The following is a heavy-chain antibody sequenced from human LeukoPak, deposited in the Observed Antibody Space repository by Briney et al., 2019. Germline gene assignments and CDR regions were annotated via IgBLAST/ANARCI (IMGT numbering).Heavy chain of an antibody. CDR3: ARRGFRGYCSSTSCLFHDY. Sequence: KPSETLSLTCTVPGGSISSSSYYWGWIRQPPGKGLEWIGGIYYSGSTYYNPSLKSRVTISVDTSKNQFSLKLSSVTAADTAVYYCARRGFRGYCSSTSCLFHDYWGQGTLVTVSS. CDR2: IYYSGST. V-gene: IGHV4-39*07. CDR1: GGSISSSSYY. D-gene: IGHD2-2*01. J-gene: IGHJ4*02.